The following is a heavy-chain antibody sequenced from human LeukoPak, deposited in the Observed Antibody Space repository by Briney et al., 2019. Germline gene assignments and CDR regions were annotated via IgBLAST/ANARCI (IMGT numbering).Heavy chain of an antibody. CDR2: IKQDGSER. D-gene: IGHD6-13*01. J-gene: IGHJ4*02. Sequence: PGGSLRLSCAPSGFTFSGYWMSWVRQAPGKGLEWVANIKQDGSERYYVDSVKGRFTISRDNAKNSLYLQMNGLRAEDTAVYYCATNAATGIIDYWGQGSQVTVSS. V-gene: IGHV3-7*01. CDR3: ATNAATGIIDY. CDR1: GFTFSGYW.